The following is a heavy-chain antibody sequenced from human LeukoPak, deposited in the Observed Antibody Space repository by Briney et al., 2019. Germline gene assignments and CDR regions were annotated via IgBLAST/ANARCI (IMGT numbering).Heavy chain of an antibody. J-gene: IGHJ4*02. D-gene: IGHD3-22*01. CDR2: INHSGST. CDR1: GGSFSGYY. Sequence: PSENLSLTCAVYGGSFSGYYWSWIRQPPGKGLEWIGEINHSGSTNYNPSLKSRVTISVDTSKNQFSLKLSSVTAADTAVYYRARGKDSSGYYDGLGYWGQGTLVTVSS. CDR3: ARGKDSSGYYDGLGY. V-gene: IGHV4-34*01.